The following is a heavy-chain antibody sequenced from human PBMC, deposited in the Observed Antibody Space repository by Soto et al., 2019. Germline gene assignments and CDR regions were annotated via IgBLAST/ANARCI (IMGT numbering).Heavy chain of an antibody. CDR2: IYYSGST. CDR1: GASVSSGDYY. J-gene: IGHJ4*02. D-gene: IGHD3-22*01. V-gene: IGHV4-30-4*01. CDR3: ARLGXDYYDISGYDSSPFFDY. Sequence: SETLSRTCTVSGASVSSGDYYWSWIRQPPGKGLECIGYIYYSGSTYYNPSLKSRVTISADTSKNQFSLQLSSVTAADTAVYYCARLGXDYYDISGYDSSPFFDYWGQGTLVTVSS.